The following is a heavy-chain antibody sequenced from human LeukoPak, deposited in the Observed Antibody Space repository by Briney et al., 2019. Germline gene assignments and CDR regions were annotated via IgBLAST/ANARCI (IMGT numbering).Heavy chain of an antibody. CDR1: GGSFSGYY. J-gene: IGHJ4*02. D-gene: IGHD3-22*01. CDR3: ARYSPLHRPYSSGYSSFDY. Sequence: SETLSLTCAVYGGSFSGYYWSWIRQPPGKGLEWNGEINHSGSTNYNPYLKSRVTISVDTSKNQFSLKLSSVTAADTAVYDCARYSPLHRPYSSGYSSFDYWRQGTLVTVSS. CDR2: INHSGST. V-gene: IGHV4-34*01.